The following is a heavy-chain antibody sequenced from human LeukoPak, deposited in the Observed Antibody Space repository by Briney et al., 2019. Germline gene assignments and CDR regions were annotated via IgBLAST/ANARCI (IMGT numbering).Heavy chain of an antibody. Sequence: SETLSLTCAVYGGSFSGYYWSWIRQPPGKGLEWIGEINHSGSTNYNPSLKSRVTISVDTSKNQFSLKLSSVTAADTAVYYYARGRTYYDFWSGYSETTTTFDYWGQGTLVTVSS. CDR1: GGSFSGYY. CDR2: INHSGST. J-gene: IGHJ4*02. CDR3: ARGRTYYDFWSGYSETTTTFDY. D-gene: IGHD3-3*01. V-gene: IGHV4-34*01.